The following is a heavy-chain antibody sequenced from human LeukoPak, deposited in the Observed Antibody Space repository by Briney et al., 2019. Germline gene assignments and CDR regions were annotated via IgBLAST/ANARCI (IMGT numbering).Heavy chain of an antibody. CDR1: GFRFSDYG. D-gene: IGHD2-15*01. V-gene: IGHV3-30*18. CDR3: AKRRDYCSGGSCYSLDY. J-gene: IGHJ4*02. Sequence: PGRSLRLFCAASGFRFSDYGMHWVRQAPGRGLEWVAVISSDGTKKAYADSVKGRFTISRDNSENTLYLQMSSLRAEDTAVYYCAKRRDYCSGGSCYSLDYWGQGTLVTVSS. CDR2: ISSDGTKK.